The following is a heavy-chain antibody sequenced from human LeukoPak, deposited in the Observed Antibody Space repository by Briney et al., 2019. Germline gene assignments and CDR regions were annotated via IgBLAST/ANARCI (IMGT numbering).Heavy chain of an antibody. CDR2: INHSGST. Sequence: SETLSLTCAVYGGSFSGYYWSWIRQPPGKGLEWIGEINHSGSTDYNPSLKSRVTISVDTSKNQFSLKLSSVTAADTAVYYCARESPSYCGGDCYPEDYWGQGTLVTVSS. V-gene: IGHV4-34*01. J-gene: IGHJ4*02. CDR1: GGSFSGYY. CDR3: ARESPSYCGGDCYPEDY. D-gene: IGHD2-21*02.